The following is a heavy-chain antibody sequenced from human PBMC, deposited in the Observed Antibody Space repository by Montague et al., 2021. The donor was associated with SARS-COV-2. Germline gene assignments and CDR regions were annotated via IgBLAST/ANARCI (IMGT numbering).Heavy chain of an antibody. Sequence: CAISRDSVSSNRAAWNWIRQSPSRGLEWLGRTYYRSKWYNDYAVSVKSRITINPDTSKNQFSLQLNSVTPEDTAVYYCARDLDYYGSGSYPEGFDPWGQGTLVTVSS. CDR3: ARDLDYYGSGSYPEGFDP. J-gene: IGHJ5*02. CDR1: RDSVSSNRAA. D-gene: IGHD3-10*01. V-gene: IGHV6-1*01. CDR2: TYYRSKWYN.